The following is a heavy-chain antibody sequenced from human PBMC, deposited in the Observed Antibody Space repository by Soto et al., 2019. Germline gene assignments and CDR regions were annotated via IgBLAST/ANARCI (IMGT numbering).Heavy chain of an antibody. Sequence: QVQLVESGGGVVQPGRSLRLSCAASGFTFSSYAMHWVRQAPGKGLEWVAVISYDGSNKYYADSVKGRFTISRDNSKNTLYLKINSLRAEDTAVYYCARDPDYGDYGWGQGTLVTVSS. CDR2: ISYDGSNK. CDR1: GFTFSSYA. D-gene: IGHD4-17*01. CDR3: ARDPDYGDYG. J-gene: IGHJ4*02. V-gene: IGHV3-30-3*01.